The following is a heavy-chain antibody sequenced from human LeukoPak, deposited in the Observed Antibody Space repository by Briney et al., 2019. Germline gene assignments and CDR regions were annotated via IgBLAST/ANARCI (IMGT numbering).Heavy chain of an antibody. Sequence: MGWMNPNSGNTGYAQKFQGRVTMTRNTSISTAYMELSSLRSEDTAVYYCARGYYGSGSYVGWGQGTLVTVSS. D-gene: IGHD3-10*01. V-gene: IGHV1-8*01. CDR2: MNPNSGNT. J-gene: IGHJ4*02. CDR3: ARGYYGSGSYVG.